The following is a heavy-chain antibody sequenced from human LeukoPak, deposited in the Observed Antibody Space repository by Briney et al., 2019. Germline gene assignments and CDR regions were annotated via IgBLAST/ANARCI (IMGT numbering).Heavy chain of an antibody. CDR3: AKDGKGTGAPPSYYYYYYMDV. CDR1: GLTFSSYW. D-gene: IGHD2-8*02. V-gene: IGHV3-74*01. CDR2: INSDGSST. Sequence: GGSLLLSCAASGLTFSSYWMDWVRQAPGKGLVWVSRINSDGSSTSYADSVKGRFTISRNNAKNTLYLQMNSLRAEDTAVYYCAKDGKGTGAPPSYYYYYYMDVWGKGTTVTISS. J-gene: IGHJ6*03.